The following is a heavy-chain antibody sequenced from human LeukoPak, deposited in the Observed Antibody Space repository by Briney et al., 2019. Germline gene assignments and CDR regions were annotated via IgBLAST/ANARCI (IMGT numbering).Heavy chain of an antibody. Sequence: GGSLRLSCAASGFTFSSYSMNWVRQAPGKGLEWVSYISSSSTIYYADSVKGRFTISRDNAKNSLYLQMNSLRAEDTAVYYCASVAIEVAFDIWGQGTMVTVSS. J-gene: IGHJ3*02. CDR2: ISSSSTI. V-gene: IGHV3-48*01. CDR3: ASVAIEVAFDI. D-gene: IGHD2-21*01. CDR1: GFTFSSYS.